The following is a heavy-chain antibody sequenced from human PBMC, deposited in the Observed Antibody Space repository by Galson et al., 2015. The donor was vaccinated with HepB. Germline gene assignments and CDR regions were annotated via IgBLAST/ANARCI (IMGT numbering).Heavy chain of an antibody. Sequence: SLRLSCAASRFTFSTHSMNWVRQAPGKGLEWIANITGTGVIVYADTVQGRFNISRDNAKYSLFLQMNRLSDADRAVYYCARNGRSPGVVSFDPWGRGTLVTVSS. CDR2: ITGTGVIV. D-gene: IGHD2-15*01. J-gene: IGHJ2*01. V-gene: IGHV3-48*02. CDR3: ARNGRSPGVVSFDP. CDR1: RFTFSTHS.